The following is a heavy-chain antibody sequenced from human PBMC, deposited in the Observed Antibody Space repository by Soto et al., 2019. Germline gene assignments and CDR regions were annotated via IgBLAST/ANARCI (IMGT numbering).Heavy chain of an antibody. J-gene: IGHJ3*02. CDR2: INSDGSST. V-gene: IGHV3-74*01. Sequence: GGSLRLSCAASGFTFSSYWMHWVRQAPGKGLVWVSRINSDGSSTSYADSVKGRFTISRDNAKNTLYLQMNSLRAEDTAVYYGARRYATRIVPQAFDIWGQGTMVTVSS. D-gene: IGHD3-22*01. CDR1: GFTFSSYW. CDR3: ARRYATRIVPQAFDI.